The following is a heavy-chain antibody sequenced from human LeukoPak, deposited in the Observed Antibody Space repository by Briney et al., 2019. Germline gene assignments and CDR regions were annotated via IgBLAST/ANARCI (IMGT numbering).Heavy chain of an antibody. Sequence: GGSLRLSCAASGFTVSSNYMSWVRQAPGKGLEWVSVIYSGGSTYYADSVKGRFTISRDNSKNTLYLQMNSLRAEDTAVYYCARARYGTFDYWGQGTLATVSS. CDR1: GFTVSSNY. CDR3: ARARYGTFDY. D-gene: IGHD4-17*01. J-gene: IGHJ4*02. V-gene: IGHV3-66*02. CDR2: IYSGGST.